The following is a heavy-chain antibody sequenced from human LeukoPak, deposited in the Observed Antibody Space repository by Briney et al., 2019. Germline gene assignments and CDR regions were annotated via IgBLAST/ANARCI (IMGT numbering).Heavy chain of an antibody. CDR3: AKGDAESSGCPYYYYYYMDV. D-gene: IGHD6-19*01. CDR1: GFTFSSYA. Sequence: PGGSLRLSCAASGFTFSSYAMSWVRQAPGKGLEWVSAISGSGGSTYYADSVKGRFTISRDNSKNTLYLQMNSLRAEDTAVYYCAKGDAESSGCPYYYYYYMDVWGKGTTVTVSS. J-gene: IGHJ6*03. CDR2: ISGSGGST. V-gene: IGHV3-23*01.